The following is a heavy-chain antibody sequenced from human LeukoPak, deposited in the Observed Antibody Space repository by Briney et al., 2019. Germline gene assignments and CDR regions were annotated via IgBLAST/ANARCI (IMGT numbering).Heavy chain of an antibody. D-gene: IGHD1-26*01. CDR3: ARRGVGATTWDAFDI. V-gene: IGHV4-59*08. Sequence: SETLPLTCTVSGGSISSYYWSWIRQPPGKGLEWIGYINYSGSTNYSPSLESRVTISLDTSKNQFSLQLSSVTAADTAVYYCARRGVGATTWDAFDIWGQGTLVTVSS. CDR1: GGSISSYY. CDR2: INYSGST. J-gene: IGHJ3*02.